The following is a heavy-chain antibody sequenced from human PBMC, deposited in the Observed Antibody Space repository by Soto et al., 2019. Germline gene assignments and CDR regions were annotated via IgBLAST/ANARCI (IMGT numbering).Heavy chain of an antibody. J-gene: IGHJ5*02. V-gene: IGHV4-59*08. D-gene: IGHD3-22*01. CDR2: IYYGGTT. CDR3: ARLGGYYQSLDP. Sequence: SETLSLTCTVSGGSLSPNYWSWIRQPPGKGLEWIGYIYYGGTTTNNPSLNSRVAISIDTSKNQFSLTLSSVTAADTAVYYCARLGGYYQSLDPWAQGTLVTVSS. CDR1: GGSLSPNY.